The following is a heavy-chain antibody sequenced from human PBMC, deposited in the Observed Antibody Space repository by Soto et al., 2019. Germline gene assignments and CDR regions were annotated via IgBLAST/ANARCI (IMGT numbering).Heavy chain of an antibody. CDR2: ISYDGSNK. D-gene: IGHD2-15*01. CDR3: AKDRARYWGGGSCYSIFDY. V-gene: IGHV3-30*18. J-gene: IGHJ4*02. Sequence: QVQLVESGGGVVQPGRSLRLSCAASGFTFSSYGMHWVRQAPGKGLEWVAVISYDGSNKYYADSVKGRFTISRDNSKNTLYLQMNSLRAEDTAVYYCAKDRARYWGGGSCYSIFDYWGQGTLVTVSS. CDR1: GFTFSSYG.